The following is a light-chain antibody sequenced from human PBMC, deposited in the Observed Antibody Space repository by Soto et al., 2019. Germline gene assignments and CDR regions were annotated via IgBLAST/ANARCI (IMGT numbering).Light chain of an antibody. CDR3: QQYYNTPPT. CDR2: GAY. J-gene: IGKJ1*01. CDR1: QTVNSDY. V-gene: IGKV3-20*01. Sequence: EIVLTQSPGTLSLSPGETATLSCRASQTVNSDYLAWFQQRPGQAPRLLLYGAYNRATGIPDRFSGSGSGTDFTLTISSLQAEDVAVYYCQQYYNTPPTFGQGTKVDIK.